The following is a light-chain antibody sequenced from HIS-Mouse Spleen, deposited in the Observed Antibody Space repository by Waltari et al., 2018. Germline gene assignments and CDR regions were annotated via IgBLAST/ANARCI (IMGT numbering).Light chain of an antibody. CDR1: SSNIGRNY. J-gene: IGLJ3*02. Sequence: QSVLTQPPSASGTPGQRVTISCSGSSSNIGRNYVSWYQQLPGTAPKLLIDRNKHRPSGVPDRFSGSKSGTSASLAISGLRSEDEADYYCAAWDDSLSGPVFGGGTKLTVL. CDR3: AAWDDSLSGPV. V-gene: IGLV1-47*01. CDR2: RNK.